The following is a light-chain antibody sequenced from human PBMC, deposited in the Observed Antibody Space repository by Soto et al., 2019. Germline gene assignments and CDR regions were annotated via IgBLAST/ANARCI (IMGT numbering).Light chain of an antibody. Sequence: QSALTQPASVSGSSGQSITISCTGTSSDVGGYNYVSWYQQHPGKVPKLIIYDVTNRPSGASDRFFGSKSGNTASLTISGLQAEDEADYYCSSYTSSRTLVFGGGTKLTVL. CDR1: SSDVGGYNY. CDR3: SSYTSSRTLV. CDR2: DVT. J-gene: IGLJ2*01. V-gene: IGLV2-14*03.